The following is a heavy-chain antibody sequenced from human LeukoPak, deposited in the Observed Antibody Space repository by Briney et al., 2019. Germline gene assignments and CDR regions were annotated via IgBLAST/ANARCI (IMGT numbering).Heavy chain of an antibody. J-gene: IGHJ2*01. D-gene: IGHD2-8*01. CDR3: AVYRGKSSRDFDL. V-gene: IGHV3-48*03. CDR1: GFTFSNYE. CDR2: ISSSGSTT. Sequence: GGSLRLSCAASGFTFSNYEMNWVRQGPGKGLEWISYISSSGSTTYYADSVKGRFTISRDSAKNSLYLQMSSLRAEDTALYYCAVYRGKSSRDFDLWGRGTLVTVSS.